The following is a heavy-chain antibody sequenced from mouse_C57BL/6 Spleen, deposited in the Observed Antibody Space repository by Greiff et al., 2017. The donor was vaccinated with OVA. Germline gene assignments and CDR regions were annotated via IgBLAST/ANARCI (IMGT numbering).Heavy chain of an antibody. D-gene: IGHD2-4*01. J-gene: IGHJ3*01. V-gene: IGHV3-6*01. CDR2: ISYDGSN. CDR1: GYSITSGYY. CDR3: ARDHGYDYARFAY. Sequence: EVQLQESGPGLVKPSQSLSLTCSVTGYSITSGYYWNWIRQFPGNKLEWMGYISYDGSNNYNPSLKNRISITRDTSKNQFFLKLNSVTTEDTATYYCARDHGYDYARFAYWGQGTLVTVSA.